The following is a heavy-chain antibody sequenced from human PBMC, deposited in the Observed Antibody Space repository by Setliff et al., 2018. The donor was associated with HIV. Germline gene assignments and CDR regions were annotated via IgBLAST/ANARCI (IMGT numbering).Heavy chain of an antibody. CDR1: GGSFSGYC. V-gene: IGHV4-59*01. J-gene: IGHJ4*01. Sequence: SETLSLTCAVYGGSFSGYCWSWIRQPPGKALEWIGYIYYSGSTNYNPSLKSRVTLSVDTSMNQFSLKLRSVTAADTAVYYCASLHRIADFDYWGQGTLVTVSS. D-gene: IGHD6-13*01. CDR3: ASLHRIADFDY. CDR2: IYYSGST.